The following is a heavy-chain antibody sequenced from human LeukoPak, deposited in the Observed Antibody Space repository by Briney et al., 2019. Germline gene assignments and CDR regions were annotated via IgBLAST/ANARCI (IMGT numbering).Heavy chain of an antibody. Sequence: GGSLRLSCAASGFTFNNYTMNWVRQVPGKGLEGVSLISGDGGSTYYADSVKGRFTISRDNSKNSLYLQMNSLRTEDTALYYCAKGGYSYGLYYYYYMDVWGKGTTVTVSS. J-gene: IGHJ6*03. V-gene: IGHV3-43*01. CDR2: ISGDGGST. D-gene: IGHD5-18*01. CDR3: AKGGYSYGLYYYYYMDV. CDR1: GFTFNNYT.